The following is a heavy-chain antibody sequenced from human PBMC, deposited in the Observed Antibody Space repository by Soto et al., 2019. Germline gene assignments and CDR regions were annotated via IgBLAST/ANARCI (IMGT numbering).Heavy chain of an antibody. Sequence: GESLKISCKGSGYTFTNYWIGWVRQMPGKGLEWMGIIYPGDSDTKYNPSFQGQVTISADKSITTTYLRWTSLKASDTAIYYCAASIFYYGMDVWGQGPTVPVSS. CDR2: IYPGDSDT. CDR3: AASIFYYGMDV. CDR1: GYTFTNYW. J-gene: IGHJ6*02. V-gene: IGHV5-51*01.